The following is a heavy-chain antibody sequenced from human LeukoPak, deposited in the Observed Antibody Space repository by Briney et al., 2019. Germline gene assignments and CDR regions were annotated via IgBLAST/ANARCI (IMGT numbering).Heavy chain of an antibody. D-gene: IGHD5-12*01. J-gene: IGHJ4*02. CDR3: ARDQDIELEWLRLFDY. Sequence: GGSLRLSCAASGFTFSSYIMNWVRQAPGKGLEWVSSISSSSSYIYQADSVKGRFTISRDNAKNSLYLQMNSLRAEDTAVYYCARDQDIELEWLRLFDYWGQGTLVTVSS. CDR2: ISSSSSYI. V-gene: IGHV3-21*01. CDR1: GFTFSSYI.